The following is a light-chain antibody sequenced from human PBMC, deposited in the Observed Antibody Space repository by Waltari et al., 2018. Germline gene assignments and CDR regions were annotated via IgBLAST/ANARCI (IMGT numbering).Light chain of an antibody. J-gene: IGKJ1*01. CDR1: QSISSSY. CDR2: AAS. Sequence: EIVLTQSPVSLSVSPGDRVTLPCRASQSISSSYIAWYQRRRGQAPRLLIYAASTRADGVPDRFGGSGSGTDFSLTINGLEPEDFAVYYCQHYSLSPWTFGRGTSVVI. V-gene: IGKV3-20*01. CDR3: QHYSLSPWT.